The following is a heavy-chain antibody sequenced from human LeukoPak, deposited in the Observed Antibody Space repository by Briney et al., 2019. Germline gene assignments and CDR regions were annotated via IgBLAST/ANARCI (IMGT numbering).Heavy chain of an antibody. CDR1: GFTFNRCW. Sequence: GGSLRLSCVVSGFTFNRCWMNWVRQGPGKGLGWVANIEQDARSKYYGDPVKGRFTISRDNAKNSLYLQMNTLRAEDTAVYYCARVIVAVVGQSDHFDYWGQGTLVTVSS. V-gene: IGHV3-7*03. CDR3: ARVIVAVVGQSDHFDY. D-gene: IGHD6-19*01. CDR2: IEQDARSK. J-gene: IGHJ4*02.